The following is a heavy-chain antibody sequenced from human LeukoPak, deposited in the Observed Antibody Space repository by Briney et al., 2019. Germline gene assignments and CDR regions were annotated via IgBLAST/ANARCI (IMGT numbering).Heavy chain of an antibody. V-gene: IGHV5-10-1*01. Sequence: GESLRFSCQGSGYSFTSYLISWVRQMPGKGLELMGRIDPSDSYTNYSTPFHGHVTISADKSISNAYLQWSSLKASATRMFYCPRHSPPAAFTVNTRRCAFDIWGQGTMVTVSS. CDR1: GYSFTSYL. CDR2: IDPSDSYT. D-gene: IGHD4-17*01. J-gene: IGHJ3*02. CDR3: PRHSPPAAFTVNTRRCAFDI.